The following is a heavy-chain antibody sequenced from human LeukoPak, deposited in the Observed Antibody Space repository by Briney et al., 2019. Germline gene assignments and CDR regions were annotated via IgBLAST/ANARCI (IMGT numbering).Heavy chain of an antibody. D-gene: IGHD1-26*01. Sequence: GGSLRLSCAASGFTFSGSAMSWVRQAPGKGLEWVSLISFSGGSTYYADSVKGRFTISRDNSKDTLYLQMNSLRAEDTAVYYCAKVSAWAMVGATYFDYWGQGTLVTVSS. CDR3: AKVSAWAMVGATYFDY. CDR1: GFTFSGSA. V-gene: IGHV3-23*01. CDR2: ISFSGGST. J-gene: IGHJ4*02.